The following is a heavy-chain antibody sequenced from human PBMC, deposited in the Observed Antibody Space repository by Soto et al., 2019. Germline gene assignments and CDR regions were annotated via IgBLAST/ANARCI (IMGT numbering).Heavy chain of an antibody. CDR2: ISWNSGSI. CDR1: GFTFDDYA. Sequence: EVQLVESGGGLVQPGRSLRLSCAASGFTFDDYAMHWVRQAPGKGLEWVSGISWNSGSIGYADSVKGRFTISRDNAKNSLYLQMNSLRAEDTALYYCAKGSAGLRGYFDYWGQGTLVTVSS. V-gene: IGHV3-9*01. J-gene: IGHJ4*02. CDR3: AKGSAGLRGYFDY. D-gene: IGHD4-17*01.